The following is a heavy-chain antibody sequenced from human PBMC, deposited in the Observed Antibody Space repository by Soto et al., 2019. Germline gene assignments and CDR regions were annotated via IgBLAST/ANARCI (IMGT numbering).Heavy chain of an antibody. Sequence: PGGSLRLSCVASGFTFDTYGIHCVRQAPGKGLQWVALISYEGSNTYYADSVRGRFTISRDNSKNTLYLQINALRPEDTGVYYCARVTPGNNLYYFSGLDVWGQGTSVTVS. J-gene: IGHJ6*02. CDR3: ARVTPGNNLYYFSGLDV. CDR2: ISYEGSNT. V-gene: IGHV3-30-3*01. D-gene: IGHD1-1*01. CDR1: GFTFDTYG.